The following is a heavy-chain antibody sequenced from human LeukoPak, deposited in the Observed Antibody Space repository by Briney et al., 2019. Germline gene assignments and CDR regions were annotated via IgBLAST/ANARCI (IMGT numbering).Heavy chain of an antibody. CDR1: GESSFSSYY. J-gene: IGHJ4*02. CDR2: INHSGYT. Sequence: SETLFLTCAVYGESSFSSYYWSWIRQTPGGALEWIGEINHSGYTNYNPSLKSRVTLSIDTSKNQFSLRLNSVTAADTAVYYCSRQVVRNDYWGQGTLVTVSS. V-gene: IGHV4-34*01. CDR3: SRQVVRNDY. D-gene: IGHD3-22*01.